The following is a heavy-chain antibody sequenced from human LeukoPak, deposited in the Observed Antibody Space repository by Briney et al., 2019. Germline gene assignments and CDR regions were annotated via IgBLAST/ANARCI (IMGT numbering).Heavy chain of an antibody. Sequence: ASVKVSCEVSGYTLTDLSMHWVRQAPGKGLEWMGGFDPEDGETIYAQNFQGRVTMTEDTSTDTVYMEVRSLRSEDTAVYYCATSSGYGFLFEYWGQGTLVTVSS. J-gene: IGHJ4*02. CDR3: ATSSGYGFLFEY. V-gene: IGHV1-24*01. CDR2: FDPEDGET. CDR1: GYTLTDLS. D-gene: IGHD3-22*01.